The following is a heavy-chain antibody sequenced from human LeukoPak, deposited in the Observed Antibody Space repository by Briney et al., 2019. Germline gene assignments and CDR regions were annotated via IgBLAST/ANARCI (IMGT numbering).Heavy chain of an antibody. CDR1: GGSISNYY. J-gene: IGHJ6*02. V-gene: IGHV4-59*01. D-gene: IGHD5-12*01. CDR3: ARGRRGDYYYYGMEDV. CDR2: VTYSGST. Sequence: SETLSLTCTVPGGSISNYYWSWIRQPPGKGLEWIAYVTYSGSTNYNPSLKSRVTISVDTSKNQFSLKLSSVTAADTAVYYCARGRRGDYYYYGMEDVWGQGTTVTVSS.